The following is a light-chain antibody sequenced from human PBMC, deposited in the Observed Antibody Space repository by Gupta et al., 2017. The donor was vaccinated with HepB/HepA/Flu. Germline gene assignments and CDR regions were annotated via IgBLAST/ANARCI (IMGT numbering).Light chain of an antibody. CDR3: AAWVGVRRGWV. J-gene: IGLJ3*02. CDR1: SSNIGSAY. Sequence: QSVLPQPPSASGTPGQRVTISCSGSSSNIGSAYVYWFQHLPGTAPKLLIFRNDQRPSGVPDRFSGSKSATSASLAISGLRAEDEADYYCAAWVGVRRGWVFGGGTKLTVL. V-gene: IGLV1-47*01. CDR2: RND.